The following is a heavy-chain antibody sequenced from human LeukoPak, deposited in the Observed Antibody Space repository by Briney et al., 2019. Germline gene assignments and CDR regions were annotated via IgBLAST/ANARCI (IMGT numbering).Heavy chain of an antibody. CDR2: ISGSGGST. CDR1: GFTFSNYA. D-gene: IGHD4-17*01. J-gene: IGHJ4*02. V-gene: IGHV3-23*01. Sequence: GGSLRLSCAASGFTFSNYAMSWVRQAPGKGLEWVSAISGSGGSTYYADSVKGRFTISRDNSKNTLYLQMNSLRAEDTAVYYCATRPVTTVTSFLFDYWGQGTLVTVSS. CDR3: ATRPVTTVTSFLFDY.